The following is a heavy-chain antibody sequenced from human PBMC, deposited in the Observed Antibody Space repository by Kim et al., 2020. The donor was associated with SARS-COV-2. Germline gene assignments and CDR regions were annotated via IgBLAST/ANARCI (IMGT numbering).Heavy chain of an antibody. V-gene: IGHV3-23*01. CDR3: ARKNLLAPAGKPFDS. D-gene: IGHD6-13*01. Sequence: GGSLRLSCAASGFTFSDYAMSWVRQAPGKGLEWVAAIAARSGNTYYADSMKGRFTISRDNSKNTLFLQVNSLRADDTAVYYCARKNLLAPAGKPFDSWGQGTLVTVSS. CDR1: GFTFSDYA. CDR2: IAARSGNT. J-gene: IGHJ4*02.